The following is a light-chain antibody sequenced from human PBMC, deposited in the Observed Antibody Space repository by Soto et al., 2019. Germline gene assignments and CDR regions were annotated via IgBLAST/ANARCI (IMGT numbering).Light chain of an antibody. Sequence: EIVLTQSPATLSLSPGERATLSCRASQSVSSYLAWYQQKPGQAPRLLIYDASNRATGIPARFSGSGSGTDFTLTISSLEPEDFAVYYCQLAGTFGQGTKVEVK. CDR1: QSVSSY. V-gene: IGKV3-11*01. J-gene: IGKJ1*01. CDR3: QLAGT. CDR2: DAS.